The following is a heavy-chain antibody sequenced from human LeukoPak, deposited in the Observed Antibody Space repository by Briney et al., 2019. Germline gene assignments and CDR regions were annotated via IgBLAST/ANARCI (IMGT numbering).Heavy chain of an antibody. V-gene: IGHV4-61*02. CDR1: GGSISTSSYY. CDR3: ARIVWGYCSSTSCPLNWFDP. D-gene: IGHD2-2*01. Sequence: PSETLSLTCSVSGGSISTSSYYWGWIRQPAGKGLEWIGRIYTSGSTNYNPSLKSRVTMSVDTSKNQFSLKLSSVTAADTAVYYCARIVWGYCSSTSCPLNWFDPWGQGTLVTVSS. CDR2: IYTSGST. J-gene: IGHJ5*02.